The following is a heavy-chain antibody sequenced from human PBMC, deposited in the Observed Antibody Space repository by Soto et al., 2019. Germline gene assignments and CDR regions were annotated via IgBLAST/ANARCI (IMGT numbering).Heavy chain of an antibody. Sequence: SETLSLTCTVSGGSISSGGYYWSWIRQHPGKGLEWIGYIYYSGSTYYNPSLKSRVTISVDTSKNQFSLKLSSVTAADTAVYYCARALYYDFWSGYYRPFDYRGQRTLVTVSS. D-gene: IGHD3-3*01. V-gene: IGHV4-31*03. CDR1: GGSISSGGYY. CDR2: IYYSGST. CDR3: ARALYYDFWSGYYRPFDY. J-gene: IGHJ4*02.